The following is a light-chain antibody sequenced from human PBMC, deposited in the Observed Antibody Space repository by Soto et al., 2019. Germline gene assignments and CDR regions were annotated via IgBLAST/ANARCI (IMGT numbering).Light chain of an antibody. J-gene: IGKJ4*01. CDR2: DAS. CDR3: RQYDNNPHT. Sequence: IRMTQSPASLSLSVGDRVTLSCQASQGIKNYLKWYQQKSGKAPKLLIYDASDLETGVPSRFSGSGSGTDFTFTIISLQPEDIVTVYCRQYDNNPHTFGGGTKVDIK. CDR1: QGIKNY. V-gene: IGKV1-33*01.